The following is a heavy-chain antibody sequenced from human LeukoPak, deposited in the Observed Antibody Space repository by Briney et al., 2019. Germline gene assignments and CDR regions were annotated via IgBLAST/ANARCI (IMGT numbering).Heavy chain of an antibody. CDR3: AKDMGGLPNY. CDR1: GFTFDDYA. V-gene: IGHV3-9*01. Sequence: PGGSLRLSCAASGFTFDDYAMHWVRQAPGKGLEWVSGISWNSGSIGYADSVKGRFTISRDNAKNSLYLQMNSLRAEDTALYYCAKDMGGLPNYWGQGTLVTVSS. CDR2: ISWNSGSI. J-gene: IGHJ4*02. D-gene: IGHD1-26*01.